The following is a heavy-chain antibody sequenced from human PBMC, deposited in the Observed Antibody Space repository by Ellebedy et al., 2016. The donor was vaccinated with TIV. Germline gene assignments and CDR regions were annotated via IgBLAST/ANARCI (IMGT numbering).Heavy chain of an antibody. CDR3: ARRGRGRPDY. Sequence: MPSETLSLTCAVYGESFSNYYWSWIRQPPGKGLEWIGEITHSGSTNYSPSLKSRVTMSVDTSKSQFSLKLSSVTAADTAVYYCARRGRGRPDYWGQGTLVTVSS. J-gene: IGHJ4*02. V-gene: IGHV4-34*01. D-gene: IGHD3-10*01. CDR2: ITHSGST. CDR1: GESFSNYY.